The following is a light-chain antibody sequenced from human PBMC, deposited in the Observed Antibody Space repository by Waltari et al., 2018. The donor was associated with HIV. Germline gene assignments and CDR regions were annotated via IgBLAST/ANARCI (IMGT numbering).Light chain of an antibody. Sequence: SYELTQPPSVSVSPGQTASIPCSGDKLGDKYACWYQQKPGQSPVLVIYRYTKRPSGMPERFSGSNSGNTATLTISGTQAMDEADYYCQAWDSSSSTVVFGGGTKLTVL. CDR3: QAWDSSSSTVV. CDR2: RYT. V-gene: IGLV3-1*01. CDR1: KLGDKY. J-gene: IGLJ2*01.